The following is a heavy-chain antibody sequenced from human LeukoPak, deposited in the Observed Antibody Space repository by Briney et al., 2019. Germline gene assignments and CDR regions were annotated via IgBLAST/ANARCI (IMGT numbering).Heavy chain of an antibody. J-gene: IGHJ4*02. V-gene: IGHV1-18*01. CDR1: GYTFTTYG. D-gene: IGHD1-26*01. CDR2: ISGYNGNA. Sequence: ASVKVSCKASGYTFTTYGINWVRQAPGQGLEWMGWISGYNGNANYAQKLQGRVTMTTDTSTSTAYMELRSLRSDDTAVYYCARDLSPVLSGSADYWGQGTLVTVSS. CDR3: ARDLSPVLSGSADY.